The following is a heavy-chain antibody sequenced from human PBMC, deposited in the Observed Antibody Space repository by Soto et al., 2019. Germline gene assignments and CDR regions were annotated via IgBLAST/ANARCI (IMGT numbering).Heavy chain of an antibody. V-gene: IGHV1-8*01. CDR3: ARGGDDYGDFDY. CDR1: GYTFTSCD. CDR2: MNPNSGNT. Sequence: GASVKVSCKASGYTFTSCDINWVRQATGQGLEWMGWMNPNSGNTGYAQKFQGRVTMTRNTSISTAYMELSSLRSEDTAVYYCARGGDDYGDFDYWGQGTLVTVSS. J-gene: IGHJ4*02. D-gene: IGHD4-17*01.